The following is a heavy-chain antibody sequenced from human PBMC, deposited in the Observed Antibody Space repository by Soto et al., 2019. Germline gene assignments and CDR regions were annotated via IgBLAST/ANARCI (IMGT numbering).Heavy chain of an antibody. J-gene: IGHJ5*02. Sequence: SETLSLTCTVSGGSISSGGYYWSWIRQPPGKGLEWIGYIYYSGSTNYNPSLKSRVTISVDTSKNQFSLKLSSVTAADTAVYYWASVQRERRFNWFDPWGQGTLVTVSS. CDR1: GGSISSGGYY. D-gene: IGHD1-1*01. CDR2: IYYSGST. CDR3: ASVQRERRFNWFDP. V-gene: IGHV4-61*08.